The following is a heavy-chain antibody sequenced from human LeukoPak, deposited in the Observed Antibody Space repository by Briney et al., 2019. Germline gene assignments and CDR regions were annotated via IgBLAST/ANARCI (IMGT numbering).Heavy chain of an antibody. V-gene: IGHV4-39*01. CDR1: GGSIISSSYY. CDR3: VRGSGSYYNWEYAFDI. D-gene: IGHD3-10*01. CDR2: IYYSGST. J-gene: IGHJ3*02. Sequence: SETLSLTCTVSGGSIISSSYYWGWIRQPPGKGLEWIGSIYYSGSTYYNPSLKSRVTISVDTSKNQFSLKLSSVTAADTAVYYCVRGSGSYYNWEYAFDIWGQGTMVTVSS.